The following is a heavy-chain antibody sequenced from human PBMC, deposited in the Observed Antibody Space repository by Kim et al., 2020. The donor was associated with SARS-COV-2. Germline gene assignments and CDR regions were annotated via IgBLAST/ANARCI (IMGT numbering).Heavy chain of an antibody. V-gene: IGHV3-30*01. J-gene: IGHJ5*02. Sequence: DSVTSRITICRDNSKHTLYLQMNSLRAEATAVYYCARSAGGNYYGTWFDPWGQGTLVTVSS. D-gene: IGHD1-26*01. CDR3: ARSAGGNYYGTWFDP.